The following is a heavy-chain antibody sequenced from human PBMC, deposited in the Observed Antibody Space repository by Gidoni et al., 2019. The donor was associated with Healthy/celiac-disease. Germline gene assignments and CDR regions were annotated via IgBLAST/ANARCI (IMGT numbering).Heavy chain of an antibody. Sequence: QVRLVGSGGGWVQLGRPVRPSCAPPGFPSSGFALPWVRQAPGKGLEWVAVIWYDGSNKYFADSVKGRFTISRDNSKNTLYLQMNSLRAEDTAVYYCARELLAAASLDYNYGLDVWGQGTTVTVSS. V-gene: IGHV3-33*01. D-gene: IGHD6-13*01. CDR3: ARELLAAASLDYNYGLDV. J-gene: IGHJ6*02. CDR2: IWYDGSNK. CDR1: GFPSSGFA.